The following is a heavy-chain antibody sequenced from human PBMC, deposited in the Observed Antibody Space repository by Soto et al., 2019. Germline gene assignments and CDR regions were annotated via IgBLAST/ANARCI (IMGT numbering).Heavy chain of an antibody. CDR1: GFTFSRYW. V-gene: IGHV3-74*01. CDR2: INSDGSST. Sequence: GGSLRLSCAASGFTFSRYWMHWVRQVPGKGLVCISRINSDGSSTSYADSVKGRFTISRDNAKNTLFLQMNSLRAEDTAVYYCALGVSGYPPPYWGQGTLVTVSS. D-gene: IGHD6-25*01. J-gene: IGHJ4*02. CDR3: ALGVSGYPPPY.